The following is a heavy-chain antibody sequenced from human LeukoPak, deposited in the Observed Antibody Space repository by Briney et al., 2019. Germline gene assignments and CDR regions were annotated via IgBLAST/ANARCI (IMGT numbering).Heavy chain of an antibody. Sequence: GGSLRLSCAASGFTFSTYWMHWVRQVPGKGLVWVSRINSDEGSTSYADSVKGRLTISRDNAKNTLYLQMNSLRAEDTAVYYCARNMVRGLPLYYDYWGQGTLVTVSS. D-gene: IGHD3-10*01. J-gene: IGHJ4*02. V-gene: IGHV3-74*01. CDR2: INSDEGST. CDR3: ARNMVRGLPLYYDY. CDR1: GFTFSTYW.